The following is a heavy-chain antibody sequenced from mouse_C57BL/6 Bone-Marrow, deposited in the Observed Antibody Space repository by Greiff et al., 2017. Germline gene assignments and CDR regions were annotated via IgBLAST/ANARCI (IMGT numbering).Heavy chain of an antibody. D-gene: IGHD1-1*01. J-gene: IGHJ3*01. Sequence: EVKLMESGGDLVKPGGSLKLSCAASGFTFSSYGMSWVRQTPDKRLEWVATISSGGSYTYYPDSVKGRFTISRDNAKNTLYLQMSSLKSEDTAMYYCARRAVVDPWFAYWGQGTLVTVSA. CDR1: GFTFSSYG. CDR3: ARRAVVDPWFAY. V-gene: IGHV5-6*01. CDR2: ISSGGSYT.